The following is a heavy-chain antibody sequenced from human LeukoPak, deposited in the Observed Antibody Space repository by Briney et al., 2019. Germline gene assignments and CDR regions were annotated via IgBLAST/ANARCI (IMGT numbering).Heavy chain of an antibody. D-gene: IGHD3-9*01. CDR2: INAGNGNT. Sequence: ASVKVSCKASGYTFTGYHMHWVRQAPGQGLEWMGWINAGNGNTKYSQKFQGRVTITRDTSASTAYMELSSLRSEDTAVYYCARVALRYFDWLSPYYFDYWGQGTLVTVSS. J-gene: IGHJ4*02. CDR3: ARVALRYFDWLSPYYFDY. CDR1: GYTFTGYH. V-gene: IGHV1-3*01.